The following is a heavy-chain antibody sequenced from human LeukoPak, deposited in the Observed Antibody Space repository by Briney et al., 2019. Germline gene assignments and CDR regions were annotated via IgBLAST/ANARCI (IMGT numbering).Heavy chain of an antibody. J-gene: IGHJ4*02. V-gene: IGHV4-59*08. D-gene: IGHD7-27*01. CDR3: ARHTGGWGSFDY. Sequence: SETLSLTCTVSGGSISSYYWSWIRQPPGKELEWIGYIYYSGSTNYNPSLKSRVTISVDTSKNQFSLKLSSVTAADTAVYYCARHTGGWGSFDYWGQGTLVTVSS. CDR1: GGSISSYY. CDR2: IYYSGST.